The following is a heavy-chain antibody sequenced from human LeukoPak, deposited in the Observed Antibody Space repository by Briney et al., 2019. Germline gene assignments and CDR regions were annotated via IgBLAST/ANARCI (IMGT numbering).Heavy chain of an antibody. CDR2: ISNSGSTI. V-gene: IGHV3-48*04. CDR3: TTDRSLYDILTGFDY. D-gene: IGHD3-9*01. J-gene: IGHJ4*02. Sequence: GGSLRLSCAVSGLTFYTYAMSWVRQAPGKGLEWVSYISNSGSTIYYADSVKGRFTISRDNAKNSLYLQMNSLKTEDTAVYYCTTDRSLYDILTGFDYWGQGTLVTVSS. CDR1: GLTFYTYA.